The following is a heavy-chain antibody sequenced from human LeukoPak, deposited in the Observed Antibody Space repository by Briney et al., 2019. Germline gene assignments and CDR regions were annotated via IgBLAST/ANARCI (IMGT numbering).Heavy chain of an antibody. V-gene: IGHV1-18*01. CDR1: GYTFTSYG. D-gene: IGHD3-9*01. J-gene: IGHJ6*03. CDR3: ARDVYYDILTGDYYYYMDV. Sequence: ASVKVSCKASGYTFTSYGISWVRQAPGQGLEWMGWISAYNGNTNYAQKLQGRATMTTDTSTSTAYVELRSLRSDDTAVYYCARDVYYDILTGDYYYYMDVWGKGTTVTVSS. CDR2: ISAYNGNT.